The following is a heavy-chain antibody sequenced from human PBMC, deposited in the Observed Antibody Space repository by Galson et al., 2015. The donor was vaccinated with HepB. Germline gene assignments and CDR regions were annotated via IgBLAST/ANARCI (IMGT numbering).Heavy chain of an antibody. V-gene: IGHV3-23*01. CDR1: GFTFSSYA. CDR3: AKDPPQKYNWNDPTRGYFDY. Sequence: SLRLSCAASGFTFSSYAMGWVRQAPGKGLEWVSTISGSGVNTFYADSVKGRFTISRDNSKNTLYLQMNSLRAEDTAVYFCAKDPPQKYNWNDPTRGYFDYWGQGTLVTVSS. D-gene: IGHD1-20*01. J-gene: IGHJ4*02. CDR2: ISGSGVNT.